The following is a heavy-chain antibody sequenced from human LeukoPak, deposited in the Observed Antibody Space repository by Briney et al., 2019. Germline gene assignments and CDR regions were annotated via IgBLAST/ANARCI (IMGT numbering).Heavy chain of an antibody. CDR1: GFTFSSYG. Sequence: PGRSLRLSCAASGFTFSSYGMHWVRQAPGKGLERVAGIWYDGSNKYYADSVKGRFTISRDNSKNTLYLQMNSLRAEDTAVYYCARDSDYDFWSGYYTGMDVWGQGTTVTVSS. J-gene: IGHJ6*02. CDR2: IWYDGSNK. V-gene: IGHV3-33*01. CDR3: ARDSDYDFWSGYYTGMDV. D-gene: IGHD3-3*01.